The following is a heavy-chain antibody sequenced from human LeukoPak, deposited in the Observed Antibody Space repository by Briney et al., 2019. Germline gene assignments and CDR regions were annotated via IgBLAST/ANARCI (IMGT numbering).Heavy chain of an antibody. Sequence: PGGSLRLSCAASGFTFSSYAMSWVRQAPGKGLEWVSAISGSGGSTYYADSVKGRFTISRDNSKNTLYLQMNSLRAEDTAVYYCAKASLDDYVWGSYRYVWNYWGQGTLVTVSS. V-gene: IGHV3-23*01. D-gene: IGHD3-16*02. CDR3: AKASLDDYVWGSYRYVWNY. J-gene: IGHJ4*02. CDR2: ISGSGGST. CDR1: GFTFSSYA.